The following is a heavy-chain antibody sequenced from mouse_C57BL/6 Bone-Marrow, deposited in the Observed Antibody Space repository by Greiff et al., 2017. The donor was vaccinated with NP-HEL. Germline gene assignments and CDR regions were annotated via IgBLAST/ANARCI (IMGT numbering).Heavy chain of an antibody. CDR1: GFTFTDYY. Sequence: VHVKQSGRVLVKPGPSVKISCKASGFTFTDYYMHWVKQSHGKSLEWIGLVYPYNGGTSYNQKFKGKATLTVDTSSSTAYMELNSLTSEDSAVYYCARWDYYGSSYAMDYWGQGTSVTVSS. CDR2: VYPYNGGT. D-gene: IGHD1-1*01. V-gene: IGHV1-36*01. J-gene: IGHJ4*01. CDR3: ARWDYYGSSYAMDY.